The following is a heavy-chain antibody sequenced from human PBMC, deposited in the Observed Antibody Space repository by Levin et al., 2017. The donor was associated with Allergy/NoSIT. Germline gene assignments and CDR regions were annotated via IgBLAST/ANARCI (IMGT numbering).Heavy chain of an antibody. Sequence: SCTVSGGSISSSSYYWGWIRQPPGKGLEWIGSIYYSGTTYYNPSLKSRVTISVDTSKNQFSLKLSSVTAADTAVYYCARDSGYAIQGHWGQGTLVTVSS. J-gene: IGHJ4*02. V-gene: IGHV4-39*07. D-gene: IGHD2-2*01. CDR2: IYYSGTT. CDR3: ARDSGYAIQGH. CDR1: GGSISSSSYY.